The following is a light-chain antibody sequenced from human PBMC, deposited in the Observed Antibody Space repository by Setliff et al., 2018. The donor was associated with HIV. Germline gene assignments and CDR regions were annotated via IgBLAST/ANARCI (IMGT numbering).Light chain of an antibody. J-gene: IGLJ1*01. CDR1: SNDVGGYNL. CDR3: SSYAGTLYV. Sequence: QSVLAQPASVSGSPGQSITISCTGTSNDVGGYNLVSWYQQYPGKAPKLMIYEVTKRPSGVFNRFSGSKSGNTASLTISGLQTEDEADYYCSSYAGTLYVFGTGTKVTVL. CDR2: EVT. V-gene: IGLV2-23*02.